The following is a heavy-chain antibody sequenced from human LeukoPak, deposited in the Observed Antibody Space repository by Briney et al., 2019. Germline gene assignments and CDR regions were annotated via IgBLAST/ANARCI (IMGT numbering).Heavy chain of an antibody. CDR3: AKDTQYSIRPAPSDY. V-gene: IGHV3-23*01. D-gene: IGHD6-6*01. CDR1: GFTVSSYA. CDR2: ISGSGGST. Sequence: GGSLRLSCAASGFTVSSYAMSWVRQAPGKGLEWVSAISGSGGSTYYADSVKGRFTISRDNSKNTLYLQMNSLRAEDTAVYYCAKDTQYSIRPAPSDYWGQGTLVTVSS. J-gene: IGHJ4*02.